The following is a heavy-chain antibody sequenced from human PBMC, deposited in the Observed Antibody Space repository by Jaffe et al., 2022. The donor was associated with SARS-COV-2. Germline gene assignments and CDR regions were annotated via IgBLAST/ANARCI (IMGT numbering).Heavy chain of an antibody. D-gene: IGHD3-9*01. V-gene: IGHV1-8*01. CDR2: MNPNSGNT. CDR1: GYTFTSYD. J-gene: IGHJ5*02. CDR3: ARGRGYDILTGYYKGGNWFDP. Sequence: QVQLVQSGAEVKKPGASVKVSCKASGYTFTSYDINWVRQATGQGLEWMGWMNPNSGNTGYAQKFQGRVTMTRNTSISTAYMELSSLRSEDTAVYYCARGRGYDILTGYYKGGNWFDPWGQGTLVTVSS.